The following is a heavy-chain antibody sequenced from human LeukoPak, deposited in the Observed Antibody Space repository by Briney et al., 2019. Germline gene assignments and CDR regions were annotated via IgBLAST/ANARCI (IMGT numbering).Heavy chain of an antibody. J-gene: IGHJ6*03. V-gene: IGHV1-69*05. Sequence: SVKVSCKASGGTFSSYAISWVRQAPGQGLEWMGGIIPIFGTANYAQKFQGRVTITTHESTSTAYMELSSLGSEDTAVYYCARVLGSAYSSSFQEDYYYYYMDVWGKGTTVTVSS. CDR3: ARVLGSAYSSSFQEDYYYYYMDV. D-gene: IGHD6-6*01. CDR1: GGTFSSYA. CDR2: IIPIFGTA.